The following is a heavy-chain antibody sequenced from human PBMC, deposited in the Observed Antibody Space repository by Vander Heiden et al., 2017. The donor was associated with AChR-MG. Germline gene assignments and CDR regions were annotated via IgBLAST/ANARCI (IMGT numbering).Heavy chain of an antibody. CDR2: IYYGGST. V-gene: IGHV4-39*01. J-gene: IGHJ5*02. D-gene: IGHD3-9*01. CDR1: GGSISSTSHY. CDR3: ARSKFYDVMAGFSLFWFDP. Sequence: QLHLQESGPGLVRPSETLSLTCTASGGSISSTSHYWGWIRQRPGKGLEWIGSIYYGGSTYYNPSLKSRVTISVDTSKNQVSLKVTAVNDADTAMYYCARSKFYDVMAGFSLFWFDPWGQGTLVTVSS.